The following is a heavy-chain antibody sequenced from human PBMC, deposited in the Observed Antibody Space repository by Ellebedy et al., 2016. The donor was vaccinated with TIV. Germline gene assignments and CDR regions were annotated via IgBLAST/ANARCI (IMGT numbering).Heavy chain of an antibody. J-gene: IGHJ6*02. D-gene: IGHD2-15*01. V-gene: IGHV3-48*03. CDR3: AAAHYYFYGKDV. Sequence: PGGSLRLSCAASGFTFNSYEMNWVRQAPGKGLEWVSYISSSGTTKYYADSVKGRFTISRDNAKNSLYLQMNSLRAEDTAVYYCAAAHYYFYGKDVWGQGTRVTVSS. CDR1: GFTFNSYE. CDR2: ISSSGTTK.